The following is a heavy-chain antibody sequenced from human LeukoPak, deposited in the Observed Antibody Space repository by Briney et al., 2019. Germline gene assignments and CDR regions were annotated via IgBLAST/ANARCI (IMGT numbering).Heavy chain of an antibody. CDR2: IYSGDSDT. CDR1: GYSFTSYW. V-gene: IGHV5-51*01. D-gene: IGHD2-2*01. CDR3: ARPLRYCSSTSCTTGGFDP. Sequence: GESLKISCKGSGYSFTSYWVGWVRQMPRKGLEWMGIIYSGDSDTRYSPSFQGQVTISADKSISTAYLQWSSLKASDTAMYYCARPLRYCSSTSCTTGGFDPWGQGTLVAVSS. J-gene: IGHJ5*02.